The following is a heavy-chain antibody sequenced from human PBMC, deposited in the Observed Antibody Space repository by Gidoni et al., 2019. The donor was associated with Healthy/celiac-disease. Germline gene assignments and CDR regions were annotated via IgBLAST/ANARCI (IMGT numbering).Heavy chain of an antibody. J-gene: IGHJ6*02. CDR1: GCTFSSYG. D-gene: IGHD6-13*01. CDR3: ARGRIAAACQNIHYYGIDV. CDR2: IWYDGSNK. V-gene: IGHV3-33*01. Sequence: QVQLGGSGGGGGQPGRSLRLSCAGSGCTFSSYGMHGVRQGPGNGREWVAVIWYDGSNKYYADTLKARFTISRDNSKNTLYLQITSLRAEDTAVYYCARGRIAAACQNIHYYGIDVWGQGTTVTVSS.